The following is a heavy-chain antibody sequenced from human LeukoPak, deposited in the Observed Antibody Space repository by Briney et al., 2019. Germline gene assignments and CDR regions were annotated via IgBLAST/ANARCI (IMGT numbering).Heavy chain of an antibody. V-gene: IGHV4-30-2*02. J-gene: IGHJ6*03. D-gene: IGHD2-2*01. CDR1: GGSISSSGYY. Sequence: PSETLSLTCTVSGGSISSSGYYWSWIRQPPGKGLEWLGYIYHSGSTYYNPSLKSRVTMSADTSKNQFSLKLSSVTAADTAVYYCAGVPRSYYYYYYMDVWGKGTTVTVSS. CDR3: AGVPRSYYYYYYMDV. CDR2: IYHSGST.